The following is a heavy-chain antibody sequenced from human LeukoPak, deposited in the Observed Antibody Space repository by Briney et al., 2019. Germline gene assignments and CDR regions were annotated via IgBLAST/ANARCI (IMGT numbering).Heavy chain of an antibody. Sequence: SQTLSLTCTVSGGSISSGGYYWTWIRQHPGKGLEWIGYIYYSGSTFYNPSLKSRVTISVDTSKDQFSLKLSSVTAADTAMYYCARGSWSRGLRRFDYWGQGTLVTVSS. J-gene: IGHJ4*02. CDR1: GGSISSGGYY. V-gene: IGHV4-31*03. D-gene: IGHD3-10*01. CDR3: ARGSWSRGLRRFDY. CDR2: IYYSGST.